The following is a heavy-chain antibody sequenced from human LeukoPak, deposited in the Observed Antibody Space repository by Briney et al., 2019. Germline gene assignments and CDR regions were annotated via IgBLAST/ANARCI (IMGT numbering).Heavy chain of an antibody. CDR2: INHSGRT. CDR1: GGSFSDYY. D-gene: IGHD1-14*01. Sequence: SETLSLTCSVYGGSFSDYYWSWIRQPPGRGLEWVGEINHSGRTNYNPSLKSRGTITVDTSKNQFSLKLSSVAAADTAVYYCARGRKGPRILYYFDYWGQGTLVTGSS. CDR3: ARGRKGPRILYYFDY. J-gene: IGHJ4*02. V-gene: IGHV4-34*01.